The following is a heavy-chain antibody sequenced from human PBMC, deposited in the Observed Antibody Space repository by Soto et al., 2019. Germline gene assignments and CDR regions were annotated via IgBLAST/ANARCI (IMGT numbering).Heavy chain of an antibody. CDR1: GFTFSSYS. Sequence: EVQLVESGGGLVKPGGSLRLSCAASGFTFSSYSMNWVRQAPGKGLEWVSSISSSSSYIYYADSVKGRFTISRDNAKNSLYLQMNSLRAEDTAVYYCARGHIDIVLMVYDQYWYFDLWGRGTLVTVSS. V-gene: IGHV3-21*01. J-gene: IGHJ2*01. CDR2: ISSSSSYI. CDR3: ARGHIDIVLMVYDQYWYFDL. D-gene: IGHD2-8*01.